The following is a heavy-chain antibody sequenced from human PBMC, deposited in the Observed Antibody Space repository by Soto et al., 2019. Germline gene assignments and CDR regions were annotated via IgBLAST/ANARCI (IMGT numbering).Heavy chain of an antibody. CDR1: GFTFSYYG. CDR2: ISFDGSNK. CDR3: VGVYYYSLTEFFDY. D-gene: IGHD3-16*01. Sequence: GGSLRLSCAASGFTFSYYGMHWVRQAPGKGLEWVAFISFDGSNKYYADSVKGRFTISRDNSKNTLFLQMSSLRAEDTALYYCVGVYYYSLTEFFDYWGQGTLVTGSS. V-gene: IGHV3-30*03. J-gene: IGHJ4*02.